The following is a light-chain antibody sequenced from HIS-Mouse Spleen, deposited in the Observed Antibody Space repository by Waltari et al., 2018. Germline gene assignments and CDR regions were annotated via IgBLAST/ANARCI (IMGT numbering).Light chain of an antibody. Sequence: SYELTQPPSVSVSPGQTARITCSGDELPKQYAYWYQQKPGQAPVLVIYKDSERPSGIPERFSGSSSGTTVTLTISGVQAEDEADYYCQSADSSGTGWVFGGGTKLTVL. V-gene: IGLV3-25*03. J-gene: IGLJ3*02. CDR1: ELPKQY. CDR2: KDS. CDR3: QSADSSGTGWV.